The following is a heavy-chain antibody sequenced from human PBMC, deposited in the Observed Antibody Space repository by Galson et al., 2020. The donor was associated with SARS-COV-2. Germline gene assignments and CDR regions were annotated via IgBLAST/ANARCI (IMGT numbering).Heavy chain of an antibody. CDR2: IYYTGTT. CDR3: AREEYYCETNGALSIAFDI. V-gene: IGHV4-59*01. D-gene: IGHD3-22*01. CDR1: GASIRSYY. J-gene: IGHJ3*02. Sequence: SETLSPTCTVSGASIRSYYWTWIRQSPGKGLEWIGYIYYTGTTKHNPSLESRDTLSADTSKDQFSPKRKSVTAADTAVYYCAREEYYCETNGALSIAFDIWGQGTTVTVSS.